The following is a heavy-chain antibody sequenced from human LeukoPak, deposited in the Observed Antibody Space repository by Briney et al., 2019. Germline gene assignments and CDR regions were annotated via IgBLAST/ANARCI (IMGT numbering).Heavy chain of an antibody. CDR2: IYSGGST. V-gene: IGHV3-53*01. J-gene: IGHJ3*02. CDR3: ARDSLWDGYNSPDAFDI. Sequence: GGSLRLSCAASGFTVSSNYMSWVRQAPGKGLEWVSVIYSGGSTYYADSVKGRFTISRDNSKNTLYLQMNSLRAEDTAVYYCARDSLWDGYNSPDAFDIWGQGTMVTVSS. D-gene: IGHD5-24*01. CDR1: GFTVSSNY.